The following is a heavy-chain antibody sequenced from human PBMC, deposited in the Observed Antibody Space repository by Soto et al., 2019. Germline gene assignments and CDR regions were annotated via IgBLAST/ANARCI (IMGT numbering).Heavy chain of an antibody. V-gene: IGHV3-7*01. CDR1: GFTFSSYW. D-gene: IGHD2-15*01. CDR2: IRQDGSEK. CDR3: ARDPSVVVVAATPYYYYGMDV. Sequence: GGSLRLSCAASGFTFSSYWMSWVRQAPGKGLEWVANIRQDGSEKYYVDSVKGRFTISRDNAKNSLYLQMNSLRAEDTAVYYCARDPSVVVVAATPYYYYGMDVWGQGTTVTVSS. J-gene: IGHJ6*02.